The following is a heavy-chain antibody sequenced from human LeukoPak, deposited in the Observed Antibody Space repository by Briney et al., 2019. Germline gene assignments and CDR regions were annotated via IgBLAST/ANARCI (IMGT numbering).Heavy chain of an antibody. CDR3: ARRVGNDGDGAFDI. V-gene: IGHV4-39*01. CDR2: IYYTGST. Sequence: SETLSLTCAVSGGSMGTSGYYWGWSRQPPGKGLEWIGSIYYTGSTYYNPSLKSRVTISVDTSKKQFSLKLTSVTAADTAVYYCARRVGNDGDGAFDIWSQGTMVTVSS. J-gene: IGHJ3*02. CDR1: GGSMGTSGYY. D-gene: IGHD4-17*01.